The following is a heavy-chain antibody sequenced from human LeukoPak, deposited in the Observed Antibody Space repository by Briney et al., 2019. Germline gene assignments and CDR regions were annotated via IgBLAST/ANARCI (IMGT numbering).Heavy chain of an antibody. CDR1: GYTFTGYY. Sequence: ASVKVSCKASGYTFTGYYMHWVRQAPGQGFEWMGIINSSGGSTSYAQKFQGRVTMTRDTSTSTVHMELSSLRSEDTAVYYCARGPMVRGTSHNWLDPWGQGTLVTVSS. J-gene: IGHJ5*02. CDR3: ARGPMVRGTSHNWLDP. V-gene: IGHV1-46*01. CDR2: INSSGGST. D-gene: IGHD3-10*01.